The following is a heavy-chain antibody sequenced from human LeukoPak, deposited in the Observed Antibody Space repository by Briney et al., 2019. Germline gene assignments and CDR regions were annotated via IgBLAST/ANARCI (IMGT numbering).Heavy chain of an antibody. J-gene: IGHJ5*02. D-gene: IGHD3-22*01. CDR2: IYYSGST. CDR3: ARDSDDSSGYNWFDP. CDR1: GGSISSYY. Sequence: PSETLSLTCTVSGGSISSYYWSWLRQPPGKGLEWIGYIYYSGSTNYNPSLKSRVTLSVDTSKNQFSLKLSSVTAADTAVYYCARDSDDSSGYNWFDPWGQGTLVTVSS. V-gene: IGHV4-59*01.